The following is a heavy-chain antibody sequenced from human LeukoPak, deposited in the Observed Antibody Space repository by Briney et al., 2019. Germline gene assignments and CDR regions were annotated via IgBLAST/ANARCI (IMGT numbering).Heavy chain of an antibody. CDR3: ASGDNDPLFDY. V-gene: IGHV4-31*03. CDR1: GGSISSGGYY. D-gene: IGHD1-1*01. Sequence: PSETQSLTCTVSGGSISSGGYYGSWIRQHPGKGLEWIGSIYYSGSTNYNPSLQGRVTISLDTSRNQFSLKLSSVTAADTAVYYCASGDNDPLFDYWGQGTLVTVSS. CDR2: IYYSGST. J-gene: IGHJ4*02.